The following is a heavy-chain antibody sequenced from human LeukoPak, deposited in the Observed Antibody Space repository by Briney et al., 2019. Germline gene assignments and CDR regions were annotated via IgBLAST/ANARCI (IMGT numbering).Heavy chain of an antibody. CDR3: AKDQADCSSTSCYERGFDY. J-gene: IGHJ4*02. CDR2: ISGSGGST. V-gene: IGHV3-23*01. Sequence: GGSLRLSCAASGFTFSSYGMSWVRQAPGKGLEWVSAISGSGGSTYYADSVKGRFTISRDNSKNTLYLQMNSLRAEDTALYYCAKDQADCSSTSCYERGFDYWGQGTLVTVSS. CDR1: GFTFSSYG. D-gene: IGHD2-2*01.